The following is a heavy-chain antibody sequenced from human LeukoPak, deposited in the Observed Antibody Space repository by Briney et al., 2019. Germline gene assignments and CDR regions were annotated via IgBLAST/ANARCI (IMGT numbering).Heavy chain of an antibody. CDR3: AKRKGETAMVYFDY. Sequence: GGSLRLSCAASGFTFSNYGMHWVRQAPGKGLEWVAFIRYDGSNKYYADSVKGRFTISRDNSKNTMYLKMNSLRAEDTAVYYCAKRKGETAMVYFDYWGQGTLVTVSS. D-gene: IGHD5-18*01. V-gene: IGHV3-30*02. CDR1: GFTFSNYG. J-gene: IGHJ4*02. CDR2: IRYDGSNK.